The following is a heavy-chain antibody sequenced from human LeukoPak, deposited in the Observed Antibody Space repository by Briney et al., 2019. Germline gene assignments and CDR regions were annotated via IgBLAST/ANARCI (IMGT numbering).Heavy chain of an antibody. Sequence: GGSLRLSCAASGFTFSSYAMNWVRQAPGKGLEWVSSISSSSNYMYYVDSVKGRFTISRDNSKNTLFLQMNTLGVEDTAVYYCAKDQWRDIELKGTFDPWGQGTLVTVSS. V-gene: IGHV3-21*01. CDR2: ISSSSNYM. J-gene: IGHJ5*02. CDR1: GFTFSSYA. D-gene: IGHD2-15*01. CDR3: AKDQWRDIELKGTFDP.